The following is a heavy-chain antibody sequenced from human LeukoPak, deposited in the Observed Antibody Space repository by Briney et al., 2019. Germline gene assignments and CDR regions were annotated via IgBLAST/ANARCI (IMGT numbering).Heavy chain of an antibody. Sequence: SQTFSLTCAISGDSVSSNTAAWHWIRQSPSRGLEWLGRTYYRSKWYNDYAVSVKSRITISPDTSKNQFSLQLNSVTPEDTAVYYCARASIVATIAAFDIWGQGTMVTVSS. D-gene: IGHD5-12*01. V-gene: IGHV6-1*01. CDR2: TYYRSKWYN. CDR1: GDSVSSNTAA. CDR3: ARASIVATIAAFDI. J-gene: IGHJ3*02.